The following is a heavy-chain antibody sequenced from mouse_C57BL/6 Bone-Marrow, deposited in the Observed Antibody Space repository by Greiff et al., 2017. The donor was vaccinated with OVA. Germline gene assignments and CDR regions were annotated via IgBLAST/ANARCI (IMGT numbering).Heavy chain of an antibody. Sequence: DVQLQESGAELVRPGASVKLSCTASGFNIKDDYMHWVKQRPEQGMEWIGWIDPENGDTEYASKFQGKATITADTSSNTAYLQLSSLTSEDTAVYYCTPAYYSNYVNYAMDYWGQGTSVTVSS. CDR2: IDPENGDT. CDR3: TPAYYSNYVNYAMDY. V-gene: IGHV14-4*01. CDR1: GFNIKDDY. D-gene: IGHD2-5*01. J-gene: IGHJ4*01.